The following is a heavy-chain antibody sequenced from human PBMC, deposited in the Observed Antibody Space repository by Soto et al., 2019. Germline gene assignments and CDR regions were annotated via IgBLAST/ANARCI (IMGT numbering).Heavy chain of an antibody. CDR1: GYSFTSYW. D-gene: IGHD5-12*01. CDR3: ARLAMATRRGYYGMDV. V-gene: IGHV5-10-1*01. Sequence: PGGALKISCKCSGYSFTSYWISWVRQMPGKGLEWMGRIDPSDSYTNYSPSFQGHVTISADKSISTAYLQWSSLKASDTAMYYCARLAMATRRGYYGMDVWGQGTTVTVSS. CDR2: IDPSDSYT. J-gene: IGHJ6*02.